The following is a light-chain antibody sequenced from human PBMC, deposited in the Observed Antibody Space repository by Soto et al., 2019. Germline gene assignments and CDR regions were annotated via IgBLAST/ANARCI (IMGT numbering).Light chain of an antibody. V-gene: IGKV1-6*01. CDR2: TAS. CDR3: LQYNTYPCT. CDR1: QAIKNY. Sequence: AIQMTQSPSSLSASVGDRVTITCRASQAIKNYLAWYQQKPGKAPKLLIYTASNLQTGVPSRFSGSGSGTDFTLTITSLQPEDFATYYCLQYNTYPCTFGQGTKLEIK. J-gene: IGKJ2*02.